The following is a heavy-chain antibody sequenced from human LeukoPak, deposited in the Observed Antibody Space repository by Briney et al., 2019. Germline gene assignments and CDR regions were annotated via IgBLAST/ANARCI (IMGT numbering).Heavy chain of an antibody. J-gene: IGHJ6*03. D-gene: IGHD4-23*01. CDR3: ARDDYGGSPYYYYYMDV. Sequence: SETLSLTCTVSGGSISSYYWSWIRQPAGKGLEWIGRIYTSGSTNYNPSLKSRVTMSVDTSKNQFSLKLRSVTAADTAVYYCARDDYGGSPYYYYYMDVWGKGTTVTVSS. CDR2: IYTSGST. V-gene: IGHV4-4*07. CDR1: GGSISSYY.